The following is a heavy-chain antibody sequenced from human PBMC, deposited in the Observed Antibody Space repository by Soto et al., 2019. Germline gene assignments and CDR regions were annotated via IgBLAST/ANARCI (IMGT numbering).Heavy chain of an antibody. CDR3: ARRRGSGSYYYYYYYGMDV. D-gene: IGHD3-10*01. CDR2: IYYSGST. Sequence: PSETLSLTCTVSGGYISSSSYYCGWIRQPPGKGLEWIGSIYYSGSTYYNPSLKSRVTISVDTSKNQFSLKLSSVTAADTAVYYCARRRGSGSYYYYYYYGMDVWGQGTTVTVSS. V-gene: IGHV4-39*01. J-gene: IGHJ6*02. CDR1: GGYISSSSYY.